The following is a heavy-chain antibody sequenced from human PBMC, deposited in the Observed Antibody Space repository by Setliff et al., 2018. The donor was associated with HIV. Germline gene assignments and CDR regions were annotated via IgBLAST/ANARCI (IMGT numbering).Heavy chain of an antibody. CDR1: GYSISSGYY. Sequence: PSETLSLTCVVSGYSISSGYYWGWIRQPPGKGLEWIGSIYHSGSTYYNPSLKSRVTISVDMSKNQFSLKLSSVTAADTAVYYCARQGIVYYDSPGDAFDIWGQGTMVTVSS. D-gene: IGHD3-22*01. J-gene: IGHJ3*02. CDR2: IYHSGST. V-gene: IGHV4-38-2*01. CDR3: ARQGIVYYDSPGDAFDI.